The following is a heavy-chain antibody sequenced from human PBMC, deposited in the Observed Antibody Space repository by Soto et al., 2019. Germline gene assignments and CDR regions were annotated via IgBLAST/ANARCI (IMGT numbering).Heavy chain of an antibody. CDR2: ISAYNGNT. Sequence: QVQLVQSGAEVKKPGASVKVSCKASGYTFTSYGISWVRQAPGQGLEWMGWISAYNGNTNYAQKLQGRVTMTTDTSTSTAYMELRSLRSDDTAVYYCARRASGSQFHYYFGMDVWGQGTTVTVSS. CDR1: GYTFTSYG. V-gene: IGHV1-18*04. D-gene: IGHD1-26*01. CDR3: ARRASGSQFHYYFGMDV. J-gene: IGHJ6*02.